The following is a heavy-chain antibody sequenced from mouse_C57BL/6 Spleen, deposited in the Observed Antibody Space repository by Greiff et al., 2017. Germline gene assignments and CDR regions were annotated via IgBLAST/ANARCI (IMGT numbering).Heavy chain of an antibody. Sequence: QVQLQQSGPELVKPGASVKISCKASGYAFSSSWMNWVKQRPGKGLEWIVRIYPGDGDTNYNGKFKGKATLTADKSSSTADMQLSSLTSEDSAVYLCARMNYGGDYCSQGTTRTVVS. CDR3: ARMNYGGDY. CDR2: IYPGDGDT. CDR1: GYAFSSSW. D-gene: IGHD1-2*01. V-gene: IGHV1-82*01. J-gene: IGHJ2*01.